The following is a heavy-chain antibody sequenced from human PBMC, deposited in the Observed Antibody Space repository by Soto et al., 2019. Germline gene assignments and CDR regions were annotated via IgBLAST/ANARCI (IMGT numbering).Heavy chain of an antibody. CDR3: AGRSVSHSNAFDF. CDR1: GGTFRNLA. J-gene: IGHJ3*01. Sequence: QVQLVQSGAEVKKPGSSVKVSCKASGGTFRNLAINWVRQAPGQGLEWMGGFIPIIGGGINAQKFQGRVTITSDESTSTAYMELSSLKSEDTAMYFCAGRSVSHSNAFDFWGQGTMVTVSS. CDR2: FIPIIGGG. D-gene: IGHD2-15*01. V-gene: IGHV1-69*01.